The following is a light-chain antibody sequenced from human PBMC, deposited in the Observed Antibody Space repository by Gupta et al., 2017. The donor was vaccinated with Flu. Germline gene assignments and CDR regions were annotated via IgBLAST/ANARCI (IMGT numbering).Light chain of an antibody. J-gene: IGKJ2*01. Sequence: TLSLSPGERATLSCRASQSVGSSFAWYQQKPGQAPRLLIYDASNRATAVHGRFSGSGAGTDFTLTISSREPEDFAVYYCQQRSNWPPLFTFGQGTKLEIK. CDR1: QSVGSS. V-gene: IGKV3-11*01. CDR3: QQRSNWPPLFT. CDR2: DAS.